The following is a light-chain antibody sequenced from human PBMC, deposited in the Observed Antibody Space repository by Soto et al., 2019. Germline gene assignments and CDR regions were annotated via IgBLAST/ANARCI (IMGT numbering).Light chain of an antibody. V-gene: IGLV2-8*01. Sequence: QSALTQPPSASGSPGHSVTISCTGTSSDVGGYNYVSWYQQHPGKAPKLMIYEVNKRPSGVPDRFSGSKSGNTASLTVSGLQAEDEADYYCNSYAGSMRVFGGGTKLTVL. J-gene: IGLJ3*02. CDR3: NSYAGSMRV. CDR2: EVN. CDR1: SSDVGGYNY.